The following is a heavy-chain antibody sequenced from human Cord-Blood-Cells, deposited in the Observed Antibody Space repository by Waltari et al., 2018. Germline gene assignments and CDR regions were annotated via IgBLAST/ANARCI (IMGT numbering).Heavy chain of an antibody. V-gene: IGHV4-59*12. CDR2: SHYSGGN. Sequence: QVQLQESGPGLVKPSETLSLTCTVSGGSISRYYWSWIRQPPGKGLEWIGYSHYSGGNNYHPSRKSRVTITVDTSKDQVSLELGSGTAADTGGEYCAGGGRWFDPGGQGTLGIVSS. CDR3: AGGGRWFDP. D-gene: IGHD2-15*01. J-gene: IGHJ5*02. CDR1: GGSISRYY.